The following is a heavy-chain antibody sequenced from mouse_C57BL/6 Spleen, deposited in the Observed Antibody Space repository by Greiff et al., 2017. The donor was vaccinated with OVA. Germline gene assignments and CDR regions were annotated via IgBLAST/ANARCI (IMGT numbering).Heavy chain of an antibody. D-gene: IGHD1-1*01. Sequence: EVQLVESGGGLVKPGGSLKLSCAASGFTFSDYGMHWVRQAPEKGLEWVAYISSGSSTIYYADTVKGRFTISRDNAKNTLFLQMTSLRSEDTAMDYCARPITTVVATGFDYWGQGTTLTVSS. CDR2: ISSGSSTI. CDR1: GFTFSDYG. J-gene: IGHJ2*01. CDR3: ARPITTVVATGFDY. V-gene: IGHV5-17*01.